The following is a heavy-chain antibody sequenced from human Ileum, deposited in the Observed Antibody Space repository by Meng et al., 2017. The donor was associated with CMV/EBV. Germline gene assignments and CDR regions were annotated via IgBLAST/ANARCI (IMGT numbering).Heavy chain of an antibody. Sequence: KASGYTFTNYYMHWVRQAPGQGLEWMGIIHPSGGSTSYAQKFQGRVTMTRDTSTTTVYMELSSLRSEDTAVYYCASDFSESAPSGFDYWGQGTLVTVSS. CDR1: GYTFTNYY. V-gene: IGHV1-46*01. CDR3: ASDFSESAPSGFDY. CDR2: IHPSGGST. J-gene: IGHJ4*02. D-gene: IGHD3-10*01.